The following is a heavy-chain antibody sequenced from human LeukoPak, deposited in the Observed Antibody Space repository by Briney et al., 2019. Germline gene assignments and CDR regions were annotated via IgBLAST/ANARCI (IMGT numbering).Heavy chain of an antibody. CDR2: INHSGST. Sequence: PSETLSLTCAVYGGSFSGYYWSWIRQPPGKGLEWIGEINHSGSTNYNPSLKSRVTISVDTSKNQFSLKLSSVTAADTAVYYCARQGGVRAPDYYYYYGMDVWGQGTTVTVSS. D-gene: IGHD1-1*01. CDR3: ARQGGVRAPDYYYYYGMDV. V-gene: IGHV4-34*01. J-gene: IGHJ6*02. CDR1: GGSFSGYY.